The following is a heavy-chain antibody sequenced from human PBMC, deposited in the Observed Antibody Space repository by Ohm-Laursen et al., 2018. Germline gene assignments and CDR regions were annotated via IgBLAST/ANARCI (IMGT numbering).Heavy chain of an antibody. D-gene: IGHD3-3*01. CDR2: ISSSGSTI. J-gene: IGHJ6*02. CDR3: ARDSQYYDFWSGYPRDYYYGMDV. Sequence: SLRLSCTAAGFTFSSDAMSWVRQAPGKGLEWVSYISSSGSTINYADSVKGRFTISRDNSKNTLYLQMNSLRAEDTAVYYCARDSQYYDFWSGYPRDYYYGMDVWGQGTTVTVSS. V-gene: IGHV3-23*01. CDR1: GFTFSSDA.